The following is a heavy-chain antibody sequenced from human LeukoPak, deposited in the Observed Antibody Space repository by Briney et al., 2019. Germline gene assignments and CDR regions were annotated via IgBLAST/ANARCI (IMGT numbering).Heavy chain of an antibody. D-gene: IGHD3-10*01. CDR3: ARQVNLGFGEFSWFDP. CDR1: GYSFTSYW. Sequence: GESLKTSCKGSGYSFTSYWIGWVRQMPGKGLEWMGIIYPGDSDTRYSPSFQGQVTISADKSISTAYLQWSSLKASDTAMYYCARQVNLGFGEFSWFDPWGQGTLVTVSS. V-gene: IGHV5-51*01. CDR2: IYPGDSDT. J-gene: IGHJ5*02.